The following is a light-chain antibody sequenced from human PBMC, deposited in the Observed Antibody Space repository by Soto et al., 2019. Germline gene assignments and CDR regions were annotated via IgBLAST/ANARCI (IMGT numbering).Light chain of an antibody. Sequence: EIVLTQSPATLSMSPGERATLSCRASESVSSSYLAWYQQKPGQAPRLLIYGASSRATGIPDRFSGSGSGTNFTLNISRMEHEDFALYYCQQYGSSPRTFGKGTKGDIK. CDR2: GAS. CDR1: ESVSSSY. V-gene: IGKV3-20*01. J-gene: IGKJ1*01. CDR3: QQYGSSPRT.